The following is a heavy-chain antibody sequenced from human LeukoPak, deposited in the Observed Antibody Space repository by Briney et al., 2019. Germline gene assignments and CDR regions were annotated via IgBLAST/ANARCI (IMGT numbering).Heavy chain of an antibody. CDR2: ISYSGDT. CDR3: ARGSGWYPH. J-gene: IGHJ1*01. CDR1: GGSLGSNY. D-gene: IGHD6-19*01. Sequence: SETLSLTCSVSGGSLGSNYWSWVRQPPGKGLEWIGYISYSGDTKYNPSLKSRLSMSVDTSKNQCSLMLTSVTAADTAVYYCARGSGWYPHWGQGTLVTVSS. V-gene: IGHV4-59*01.